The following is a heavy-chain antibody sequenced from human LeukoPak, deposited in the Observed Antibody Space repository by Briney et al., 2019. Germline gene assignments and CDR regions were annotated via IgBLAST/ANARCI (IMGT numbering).Heavy chain of an antibody. Sequence: SETLSLTCTVAGGSISSSSYYWGWIRQPPGKGLEWIGNIYYSGTTYYNPSLKSRVTISVDTSKNQFSLKLSSVTAADTAVYYCARSVRAVAGRIDYWGQGTLVTVSS. CDR2: IYYSGTT. V-gene: IGHV4-39*01. J-gene: IGHJ4*02. CDR1: GGSISSSSYY. D-gene: IGHD6-19*01. CDR3: ARSVRAVAGRIDY.